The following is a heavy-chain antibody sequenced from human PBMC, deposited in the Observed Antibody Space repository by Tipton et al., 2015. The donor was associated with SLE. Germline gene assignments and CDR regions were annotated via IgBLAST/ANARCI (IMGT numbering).Heavy chain of an antibody. J-gene: IGHJ4*02. CDR3: ARREAARPFDY. V-gene: IGHV4-59*11. D-gene: IGHD6-6*01. Sequence: GLVKPSETLSLDCIVSGGSITSHYWGWFRQPPGKGLEWIGSIYYSGSTYYNPSLKSRVTISVDTSKNQFSLKLSSVTAADTAVYYCARREAARPFDYWGQGTLVTVSS. CDR1: GGSITSHY. CDR2: IYYSGST.